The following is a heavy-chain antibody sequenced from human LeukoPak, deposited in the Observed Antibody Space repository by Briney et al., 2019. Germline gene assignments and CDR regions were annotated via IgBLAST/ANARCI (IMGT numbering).Heavy chain of an antibody. CDR1: GGSISSNY. D-gene: IGHD6-13*01. V-gene: IGHV4-59*08. Sequence: PSETLSLTCTVSGGSISSNYWSWIRQPPGKGLEWIGYIYYSGSTNYNPSLKSRVTISVDTSKNQFSLKLSSVTAADTAVYYCARVEGIGANWFDPWGQGTLVTVSS. CDR2: IYYSGST. CDR3: ARVEGIGANWFDP. J-gene: IGHJ5*02.